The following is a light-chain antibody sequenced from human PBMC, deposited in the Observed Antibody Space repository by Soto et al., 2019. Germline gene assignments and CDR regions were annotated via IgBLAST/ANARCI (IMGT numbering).Light chain of an antibody. CDR3: QQYNSFSNT. Sequence: DVQLTQSPSTLSASLGDRVTITCRASESISNRLAWYQQKPGKAPKVLIYDASSLESGVPSRFTGSRSGTEFTLSIRSLEPDYFATYYCQQYNSFSNTFGQGTKLELK. J-gene: IGKJ2*01. CDR1: ESISNR. V-gene: IGKV1-5*01. CDR2: DAS.